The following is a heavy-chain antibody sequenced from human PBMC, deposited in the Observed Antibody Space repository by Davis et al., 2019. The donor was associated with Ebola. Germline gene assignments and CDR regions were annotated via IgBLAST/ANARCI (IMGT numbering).Heavy chain of an antibody. D-gene: IGHD2-2*01. Sequence: SETLSLTCTVSGGSISSGDYYWSWIRQPPGKGLEWIGYIYYSGGTYYNPSLKSRVTISVDTSKNQFSLKLSSVTAADTAVYYCARVVGYHTSFFDYWGQGTLVTVSS. CDR3: ARVVGYHTSFFDY. CDR2: IYYSGGT. V-gene: IGHV4-30-4*01. CDR1: GGSISSGDYY. J-gene: IGHJ4*02.